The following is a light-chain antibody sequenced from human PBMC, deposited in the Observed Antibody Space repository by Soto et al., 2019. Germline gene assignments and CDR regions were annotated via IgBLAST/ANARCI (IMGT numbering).Light chain of an antibody. J-gene: IGLJ2*01. Sequence: QAVVTQPASVSGSPGQSITISCTGTSGDIGGYNYVSWYQQHPGKAPKLLISEVTNRPSGVSNRFSGSKSGNTASLTISGLQAEDEADYYCSSYTTNITPVVFGGGTKLTVL. V-gene: IGLV2-14*01. CDR3: SSYTTNITPVV. CDR1: SGDIGGYNY. CDR2: EVT.